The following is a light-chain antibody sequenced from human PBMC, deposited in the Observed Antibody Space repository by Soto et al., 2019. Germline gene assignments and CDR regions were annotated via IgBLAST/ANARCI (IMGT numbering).Light chain of an antibody. CDR2: GAS. V-gene: IGKV1-39*01. J-gene: IGKJ3*01. CDR3: QQLFMYPPT. CDR1: QSISTY. Sequence: DIRMTQSPASLSVSVGDRVTIPCRTGQSISTYLNWYQQKPGKAPKLLIHGASTLRGGVPSRFSGSGSGTDFTLTVSSLQPEDLATYYCQQLFMYPPTFGPGTKVDI.